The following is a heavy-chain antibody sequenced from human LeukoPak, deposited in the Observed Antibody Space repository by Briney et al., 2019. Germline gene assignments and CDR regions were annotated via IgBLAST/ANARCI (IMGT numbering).Heavy chain of an antibody. D-gene: IGHD5-12*01. CDR2: INPNSGGT. J-gene: IGHJ5*02. Sequence: GASVKVSCKASGYTFTGYYMHWVRQAPGQGLEWMGWINPNSGGTNYAQKFQGRVTMTRDTSISTAYMELSRLRSDDTAVYYCARERISGYNWFDPWGQGTLVTVSS. CDR3: ARERISGYNWFDP. CDR1: GYTFTGYY. V-gene: IGHV1-2*02.